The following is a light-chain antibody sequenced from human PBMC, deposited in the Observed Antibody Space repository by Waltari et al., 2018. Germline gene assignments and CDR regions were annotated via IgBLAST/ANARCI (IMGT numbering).Light chain of an antibody. CDR2: GAS. V-gene: IGKV1-16*02. CDR3: QQYRDYPLT. CDR1: QSVSNS. Sequence: DIEMTQSRSSLSASVGDRVTITCRASQSVSNSLNWYQQKPGKAPKLLIFGASNLHSGVAAKFSGSGSGTEFALTISSLQPDDFATYYCQQYRDYPLTFGGGTNLEIK. J-gene: IGKJ4*01.